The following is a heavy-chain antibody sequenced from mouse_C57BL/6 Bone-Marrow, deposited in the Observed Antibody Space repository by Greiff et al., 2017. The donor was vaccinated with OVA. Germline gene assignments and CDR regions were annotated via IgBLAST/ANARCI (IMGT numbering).Heavy chain of an antibody. Sequence: EVQLVESGGDLVKPGGSLKLSCAASGFTFSSYGMSWVRQTPDKRLEWVATISSGGSYTYYPDSVKGRFTISRDNAKNTLYLQMSSLKSEDTAMYYCARQGYYYGSPYYFDYWGQGTTLTVSS. D-gene: IGHD1-1*01. CDR1: GFTFSSYG. CDR3: ARQGYYYGSPYYFDY. CDR2: ISSGGSYT. J-gene: IGHJ2*01. V-gene: IGHV5-6*01.